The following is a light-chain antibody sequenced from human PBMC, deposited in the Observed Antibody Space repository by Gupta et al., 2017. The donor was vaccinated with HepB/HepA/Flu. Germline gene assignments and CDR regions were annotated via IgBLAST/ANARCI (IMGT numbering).Light chain of an antibody. J-gene: IGLJ1*01. Sequence: QSVLTQPPSASGTPGQRVTISCSGSSPNIGSNTVNWYHQLPVTAPKLLMYSNNQRPSGVPDRFSGSKSGTSASLAISGLQSEDEADYYCAAWDASLNGYVFGTGTTVTVL. CDR1: SPNIGSNT. CDR2: SNN. V-gene: IGLV1-44*01. CDR3: AAWDASLNGYV.